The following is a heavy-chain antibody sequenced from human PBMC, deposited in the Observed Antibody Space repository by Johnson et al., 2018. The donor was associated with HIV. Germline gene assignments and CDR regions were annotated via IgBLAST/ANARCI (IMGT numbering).Heavy chain of an antibody. J-gene: IGHJ3*02. Sequence: QVQLVESGGGLVKPGGSLRLSCAGSGFTFSDHYMSWVRQAPGKGLEWVSYISSSGSTIYYADSVKGRFTISRDNAKNSLYLQMNSLRGEDSAVYYCARGSRYTYDNDDAYLLHAFDIWGQGTTVTVSS. D-gene: IGHD3-22*01. CDR1: GFTFSDHY. CDR3: ARGSRYTYDNDDAYLLHAFDI. CDR2: ISSSGSTI. V-gene: IGHV3-11*04.